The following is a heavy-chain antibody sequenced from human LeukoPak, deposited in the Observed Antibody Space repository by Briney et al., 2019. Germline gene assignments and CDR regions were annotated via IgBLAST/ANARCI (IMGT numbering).Heavy chain of an antibody. CDR1: GFTLSSYA. CDR3: AKVMKGSERLTMVRGVIIKTAGLYYMDV. J-gene: IGHJ6*03. CDR2: ISARGGST. V-gene: IGHV3-23*01. D-gene: IGHD3-10*01. Sequence: GGSLRLSCAASGFTLSSYAMSWVRQAPGKGLAWVSSISARGGSTNYADSVKGRFTISRDNSKNTVYMQRNSLRAEDTAVYYCAKVMKGSERLTMVRGVIIKTAGLYYMDVWGKGTTVTVSS.